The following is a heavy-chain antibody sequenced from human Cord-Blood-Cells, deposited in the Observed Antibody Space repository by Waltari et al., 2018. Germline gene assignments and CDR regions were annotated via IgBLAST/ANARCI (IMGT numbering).Heavy chain of an antibody. CDR3: ARGYSGSPYYFDY. D-gene: IGHD1-26*01. J-gene: IGHJ4*02. CDR2: ISPSFCTA. V-gene: IGHV1-69*01. CDR1: GGTFSSYA. Sequence: QVQLVQSGAEVKKHGSSVKVSCKASGGTFSSYAISWVRQAPGQGREWMGGISPSFCTANVEQKFQGRVTITADESTSTAYMELSSLRSEDTAVYYCARGYSGSPYYFDYWGQGTLVTVSS.